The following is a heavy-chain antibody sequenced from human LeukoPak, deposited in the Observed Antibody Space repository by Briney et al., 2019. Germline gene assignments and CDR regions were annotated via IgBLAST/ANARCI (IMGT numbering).Heavy chain of an antibody. Sequence: GGSLRLSCAASGFIFSSYNMNWVRQAPGKGLEWVSFISSSSSYIYYADSVKGRFTISRDNAKNSLYLQMNSLRAEDTAVYNCAREAAGGTKGVSGTFDIWGQGTMVTVSS. D-gene: IGHD6-13*01. CDR1: GFIFSSYN. CDR2: ISSSSSYI. J-gene: IGHJ3*02. V-gene: IGHV3-21*01. CDR3: AREAAGGTKGVSGTFDI.